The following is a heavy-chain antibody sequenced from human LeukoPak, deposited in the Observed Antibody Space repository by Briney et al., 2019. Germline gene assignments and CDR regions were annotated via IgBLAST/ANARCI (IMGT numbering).Heavy chain of an antibody. CDR2: ISAYNGNT. D-gene: IGHD4-17*01. V-gene: IGHV1-18*01. J-gene: IGHJ2*01. CDR1: GYTFTSYG. Sequence: ASVKVSCTASGYTFTSYGISWVRQAPGQGLEWMGWISAYNGNTNYAQKLQGRVTMTTDTSTSTAYMELRSLRSDDTAVYYCARSMTTVTYWYFDLWGRGTLVTVSS. CDR3: ARSMTTVTYWYFDL.